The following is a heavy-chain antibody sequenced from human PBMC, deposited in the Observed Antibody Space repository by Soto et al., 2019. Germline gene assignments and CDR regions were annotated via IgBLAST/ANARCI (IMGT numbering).Heavy chain of an antibody. CDR3: ARDRGGGGDYFDS. V-gene: IGHV3-53*01. CDR2: LYSDGNA. Sequence: GGSMSPSCAAAGFTVSDNYMTWVRQAPGRGLEWVSVLYSDGNAYYADTVQGRVTITRDASKNTLYLQMNRLRADDTAVYYCARDRGGGGDYFDSWGQGTLVTVSS. J-gene: IGHJ4*02. D-gene: IGHD2-15*01. CDR1: GFTVSDNY.